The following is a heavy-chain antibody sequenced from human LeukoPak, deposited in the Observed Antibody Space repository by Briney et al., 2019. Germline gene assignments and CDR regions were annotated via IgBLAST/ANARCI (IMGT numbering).Heavy chain of an antibody. D-gene: IGHD2-2*01. CDR1: GGSFSGYY. J-gene: IGHJ4*02. V-gene: IGHV4-34*01. CDR2: INHSGST. CDR3: ARSWRAYCSSTSCYAGSVY. Sequence: PSETLSLTCAVYGGSFSGYYWSWIRQPPGKGLEWIGEINHSGSTNYNPSLKSRVTISVDTSKNQFSLKLSSVTAADTAVYYCARSWRAYCSSTSCYAGSVYWGQGTLVTVSS.